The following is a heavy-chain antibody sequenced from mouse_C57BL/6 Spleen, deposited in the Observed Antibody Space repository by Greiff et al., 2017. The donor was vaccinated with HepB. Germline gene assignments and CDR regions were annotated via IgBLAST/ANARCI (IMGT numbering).Heavy chain of an antibody. V-gene: IGHV1-82*01. Sequence: VQLQQSGPELVKPGASVKISCKASGYAFSSSWMNWVKQRPGKGLEWIGRIYPGDGDTNYNGKFKGKATLTADKSSSTAYMQLSSLTSEDSAVYFCAILRGMDYWGQGTSVTVSS. D-gene: IGHD1-1*01. CDR1: GYAFSSSW. CDR3: AILRGMDY. CDR2: IYPGDGDT. J-gene: IGHJ4*01.